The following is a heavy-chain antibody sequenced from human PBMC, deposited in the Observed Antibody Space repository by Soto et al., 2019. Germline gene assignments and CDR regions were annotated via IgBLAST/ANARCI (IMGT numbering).Heavy chain of an antibody. J-gene: IGHJ6*02. CDR2: MSPSSGNT. CDR1: GYTFTTYE. CDR3: ARVGRQLFGAHGVDV. Sequence: QVQLVQSGAEVKKPGASVKVSCKASGYTFTTYEINWVRQVPGQGLEWMGWMSPSSGNTGYVDQFRGRVTMTRDPPLTTAYMELSSMRSWDTAVYYCARVGRQLFGAHGVDVWGQGTTVTASS. D-gene: IGHD3-10*01. V-gene: IGHV1-8*01.